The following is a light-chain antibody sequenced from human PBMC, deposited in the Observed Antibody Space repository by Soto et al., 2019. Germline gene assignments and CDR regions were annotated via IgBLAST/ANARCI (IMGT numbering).Light chain of an antibody. V-gene: IGKV1-5*03. J-gene: IGKJ1*01. Sequence: DIQMTQSPSTLPASVGDRVTITCRASQGISSWLAWYQQKPGKAPKLLLYKASSLESGVPSRFSGSGSGTEFTLTISSLQPEDFATYYCQQYGSYSRTFGQGTKVEIK. CDR3: QQYGSYSRT. CDR1: QGISSW. CDR2: KAS.